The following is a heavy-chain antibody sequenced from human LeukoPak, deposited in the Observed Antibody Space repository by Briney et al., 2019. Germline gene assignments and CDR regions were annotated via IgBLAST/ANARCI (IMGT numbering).Heavy chain of an antibody. V-gene: IGHV4-39*01. CDR2: IYYHGST. Sequence: SETLSLTCTVSGGSIRSNNYYWGWIRLPPGKGLEWIGSIYYHGSTYYNPSLKSRVTISVDTSKNQFSLKLSSVTAADTAVYYCARIRAEWWELLDYWGQGTLVTVSS. CDR1: GGSIRSNNYY. J-gene: IGHJ4*02. D-gene: IGHD2-15*01. CDR3: ARIRAEWWELLDY.